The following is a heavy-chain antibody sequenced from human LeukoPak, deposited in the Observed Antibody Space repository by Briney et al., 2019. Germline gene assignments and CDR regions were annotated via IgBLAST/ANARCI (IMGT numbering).Heavy chain of an antibody. CDR2: IRYDGSNK. CDR1: GFTFSSYG. J-gene: IGHJ3*02. Sequence: GGALRLSCAASGFTFSSYGMHWVRRAPGKGLEWVAFIRYDGSNKYYADSVKGRFTISRDNSKNTLYLQMNSLRAEDTAVYYCANSDCSSTSCYTSPRAFDIWGQGTMVTVSS. CDR3: ANSDCSSTSCYTSPRAFDI. D-gene: IGHD2-2*02. V-gene: IGHV3-30*02.